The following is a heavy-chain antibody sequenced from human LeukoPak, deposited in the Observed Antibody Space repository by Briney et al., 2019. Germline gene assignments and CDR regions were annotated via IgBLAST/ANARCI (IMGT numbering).Heavy chain of an antibody. J-gene: IGHJ4*02. D-gene: IGHD3-9*01. CDR1: GGSFSGYY. CDR3: ARDISTHGVGEIFDY. Sequence: SETLSLTCAVYGGSFSGYYWSWIRQPPGKGLEWIGEINHSGSTNYNPSLKSRVTISVDTSKNQFSLKLSSVTAADTAVYYCARDISTHGVGEIFDYWGQGTLVTVSS. V-gene: IGHV4-34*01. CDR2: INHSGST.